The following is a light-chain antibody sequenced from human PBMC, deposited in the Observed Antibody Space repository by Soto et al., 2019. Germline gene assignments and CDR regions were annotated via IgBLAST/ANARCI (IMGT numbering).Light chain of an antibody. Sequence: EIVLTQSPGTLSLSPWERATLSCRASESIASNYLAWYQQKPDQAPRLLIYDASNRATGIPARFSGSGSGTDFTLTISSLEPEDFAVYYCQQCSNWPPTFGGGTKVDIK. J-gene: IGKJ4*01. CDR1: ESIASNY. CDR2: DAS. V-gene: IGKV3-11*01. CDR3: QQCSNWPPT.